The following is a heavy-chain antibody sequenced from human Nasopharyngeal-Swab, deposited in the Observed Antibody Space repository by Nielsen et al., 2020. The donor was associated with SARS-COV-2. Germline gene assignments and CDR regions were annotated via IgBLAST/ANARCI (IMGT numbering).Heavy chain of an antibody. V-gene: IGHV4-34*01. Sequence: PGKGLEWIGEINHSGSTNYNPSLKSRVTISVDTSKNQFSLKLSSVTAADTAVYYCARAVSSGSYSHGFDYWGQGTLVTVSS. CDR3: ARAVSSGSYSHGFDY. CDR2: INHSGST. D-gene: IGHD3-10*01. J-gene: IGHJ4*02.